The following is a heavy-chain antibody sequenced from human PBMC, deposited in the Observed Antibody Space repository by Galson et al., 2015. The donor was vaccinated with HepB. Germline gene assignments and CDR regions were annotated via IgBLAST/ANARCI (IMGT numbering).Heavy chain of an antibody. V-gene: IGHV3-7*01. D-gene: IGHD1-26*01. CDR1: GFTFTSYW. Sequence: LRLSCAASGFTFTSYWMSWVRQAPGKGLEWVGTINQAVNERYYVGSVKGRFTLSGDIGQNSVYLEMTRLSGEDTAVYYCAREKDPILVGAGGGALDLWGPGTLVTVSS. CDR2: INQAVNER. J-gene: IGHJ5*02. CDR3: AREKDPILVGAGGGALDL.